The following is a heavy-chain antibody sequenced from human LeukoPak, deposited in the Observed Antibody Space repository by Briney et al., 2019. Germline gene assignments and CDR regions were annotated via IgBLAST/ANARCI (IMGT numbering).Heavy chain of an antibody. J-gene: IGHJ4*02. CDR2: MNPDTGYT. CDR3: ARFGGGATKDDRLDY. Sequence: ASVKVSCKASGYTFTGYYMHWVRLAPGQGLEWMAWMNPDTGYTGFAQKFQGRVTLSRNTDISTAYMELNSLRSDDTAVYYCARFGGGATKDDRLDYWGQGTLVTVSS. V-gene: IGHV1-8*03. D-gene: IGHD3-16*01. CDR1: GYTFTGYY.